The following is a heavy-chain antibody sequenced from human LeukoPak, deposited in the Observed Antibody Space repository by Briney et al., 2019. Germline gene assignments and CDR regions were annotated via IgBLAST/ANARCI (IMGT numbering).Heavy chain of an antibody. Sequence: PGGSLRLSCAASGFTFSSDGMHWVRQAPGKGLEWVAFIRFDGSNKYYADSVKGRFTISRDNSKNTLNLQMNSLRAEDTAVYYCAKVRRGVAAAPDYWGQGTLVTVSS. CDR2: IRFDGSNK. D-gene: IGHD6-13*01. CDR3: AKVRRGVAAAPDY. CDR1: GFTFSSDG. V-gene: IGHV3-30*02. J-gene: IGHJ4*02.